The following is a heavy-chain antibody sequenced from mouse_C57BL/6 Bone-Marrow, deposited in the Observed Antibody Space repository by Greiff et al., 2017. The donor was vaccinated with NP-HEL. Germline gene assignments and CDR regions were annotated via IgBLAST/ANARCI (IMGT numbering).Heavy chain of an antibody. J-gene: IGHJ3*01. V-gene: IGHV1-64*01. Sequence: VQLQQSGAELVKPGASVKLSCKASGYTFTSYWMHWVKQRPGQGLEWIGMIHPNSGSTNYNEKFKSKATLTVDKSSSTAYMQLSSLTSEDSAVYYCARSDGYSRFAYWGQGTLVTVSA. D-gene: IGHD2-3*01. CDR1: GYTFTSYW. CDR3: ARSDGYSRFAY. CDR2: IHPNSGST.